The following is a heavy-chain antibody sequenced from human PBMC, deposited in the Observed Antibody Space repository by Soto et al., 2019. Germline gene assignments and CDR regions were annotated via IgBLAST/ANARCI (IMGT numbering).Heavy chain of an antibody. D-gene: IGHD1-7*01. CDR3: AREGEDNWNYGEY. J-gene: IGHJ4*02. Sequence: SETLSLTCTVSGGSISSGGYYWSWIRQHPEKGLEWIGYIYYSGSTYYNPSLKSRVTISVDTSKNQFSLKLSSVTAADTAVYYCAREGEDNWNYGEYWGQGTLVTVSS. CDR1: GGSISSGGYY. V-gene: IGHV4-31*03. CDR2: IYYSGST.